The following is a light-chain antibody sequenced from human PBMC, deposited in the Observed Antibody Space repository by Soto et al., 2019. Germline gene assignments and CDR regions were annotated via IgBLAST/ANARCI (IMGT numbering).Light chain of an antibody. Sequence: EIVLTQSPGTLSLSPGERATLSCRASQSVSSSYLAWYQQKPGQAPRLLIYGTSSRATAIPDRFSGSGSGTDFTLTISILEHEDFAVYYCQQYGSSSLTFGQGTKVDIK. J-gene: IGKJ1*01. CDR1: QSVSSSY. V-gene: IGKV3-20*01. CDR3: QQYGSSSLT. CDR2: GTS.